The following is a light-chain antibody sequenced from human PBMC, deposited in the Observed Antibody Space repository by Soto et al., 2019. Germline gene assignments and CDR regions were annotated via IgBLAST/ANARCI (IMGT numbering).Light chain of an antibody. CDR1: SSDVGSYNL. J-gene: IGLJ2*01. Sequence: QSALTQPASVSGSPGQSITISCTGTSSDVGSYNLVSWYQQHPGKAPKLMIYEANKRPSGVSNRFSGSKSGNTASLTISGLDAEDEADYYCCSYAGSSTPVVFGGGTKLTVL. V-gene: IGLV2-23*01. CDR3: CSYAGSSTPVV. CDR2: EAN.